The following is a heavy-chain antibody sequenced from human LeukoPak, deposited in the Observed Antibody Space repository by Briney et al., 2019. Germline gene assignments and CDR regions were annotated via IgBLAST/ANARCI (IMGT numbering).Heavy chain of an antibody. Sequence: SQTLSLTCTVSGGSISSGGYYWSWIRQPPGKGLEWIGYIYHSGSTYYNPSLKSRVTISVDRSKNQFSLKLSSVTAADTAVYYCARDRQRPSSGLDYWGQGTLVTVSS. CDR2: IYHSGST. CDR1: GGSISSGGYY. J-gene: IGHJ4*02. D-gene: IGHD3-22*01. CDR3: ARDRQRPSSGLDY. V-gene: IGHV4-30-2*01.